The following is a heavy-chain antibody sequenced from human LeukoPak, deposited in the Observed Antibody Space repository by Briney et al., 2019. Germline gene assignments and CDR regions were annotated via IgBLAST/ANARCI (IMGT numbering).Heavy chain of an antibody. J-gene: IGHJ4*02. CDR2: MSGDATST. Sequence: GGSLRLSCAASGFTFSSFAMNWVRQAPGKGLEWVSTMSGDATSTYYADSVKGRFTISRDDSKNTLYLQMNSLKTEDTAVYYCTTGGYGGQFDYWGQGTLVTVSS. D-gene: IGHD5-12*01. CDR1: GFTFSSFA. CDR3: TTGGYGGQFDY. V-gene: IGHV3-23*01.